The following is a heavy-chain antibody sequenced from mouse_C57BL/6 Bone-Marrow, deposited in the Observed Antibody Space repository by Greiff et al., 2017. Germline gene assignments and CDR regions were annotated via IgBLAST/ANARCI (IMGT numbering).Heavy chain of an antibody. CDR2: IYPRSGNT. Sequence: VQLQQSGAELARPGASVKLSCKASGYTFTSYGISWVKQRTGQGLEWIGEIYPRSGNTYYNEKFKGKATLTADKSSSTAYMELRSLTSEDSAVYYCAREVYYGSLYYFDYWGQGTTLTVSS. D-gene: IGHD1-1*01. V-gene: IGHV1-81*01. J-gene: IGHJ2*01. CDR3: AREVYYGSLYYFDY. CDR1: GYTFTSYG.